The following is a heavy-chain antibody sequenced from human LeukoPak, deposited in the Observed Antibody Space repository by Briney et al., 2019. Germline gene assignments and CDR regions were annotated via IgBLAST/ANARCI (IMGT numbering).Heavy chain of an antibody. J-gene: IGHJ4*02. CDR2: IIPILGIA. CDR1: GGTFSSYA. CDR3: ARDLMVVLTATTAHDY. V-gene: IGHV1-69*04. D-gene: IGHD2-21*02. Sequence: ASVKVSCKASGGTFSSYAISWVRQAPGQGLEWMGRIIPILGIANYAQKFQGRVTITADKSTSTAYMELSSLRSEDTAVYYCARDLMVVLTATTAHDYWGQGTLVTVSS.